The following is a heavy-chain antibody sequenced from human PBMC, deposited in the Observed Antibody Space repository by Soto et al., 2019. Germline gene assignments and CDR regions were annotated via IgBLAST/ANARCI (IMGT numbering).Heavy chain of an antibody. CDR1: GFTFSSYS. CDR3: AREKQWLVLDY. Sequence: EVQLVESGGGLVQPGGSLRLSCAASGFTFSSYSMNWVRQAPGKGREWVSYISSSSSTIYYADSVKGRFTISRDNAKNSLYLQMNSLRAEDTAVYYCAREKQWLVLDYWGQGTLVTVSS. J-gene: IGHJ4*02. V-gene: IGHV3-48*01. CDR2: ISSSSSTI. D-gene: IGHD6-19*01.